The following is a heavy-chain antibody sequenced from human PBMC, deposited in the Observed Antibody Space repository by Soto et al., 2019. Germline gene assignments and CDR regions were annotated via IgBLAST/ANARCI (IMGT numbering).Heavy chain of an antibody. CDR3: AKDLVAFTTGRRSPFGS. CDR2: ISYDGKNE. CDR1: GFTFRAYG. J-gene: IGHJ4*02. D-gene: IGHD1-1*01. V-gene: IGHV3-30*18. Sequence: QVQLVESGGGVVQPGGSLRLSCAPSGFTFRAYGMHWVRQAPGKGLEWVAVISYDGKNEYYADSVKGRFSISRDSSKNTLYLQMNSLRAEDRAVYYCAKDLVAFTTGRRSPFGSWGQGTLVTVSS.